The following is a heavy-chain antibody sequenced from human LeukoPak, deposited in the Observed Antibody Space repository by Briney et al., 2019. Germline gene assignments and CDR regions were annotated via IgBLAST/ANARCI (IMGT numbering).Heavy chain of an antibody. V-gene: IGHV3-21*01. CDR1: GFTFSSYS. Sequence: GGSLRLSCAASGFTFSSYSMNWVRQAPGKGLEWVSSISSSSSYIYYADSVKGRFTISRDNAKNSLYLQMNSLRAEDTAVYYCASYDENGSGSEGMDVWGQGTTVTVSS. CDR3: ASYDENGSGSEGMDV. D-gene: IGHD3-10*01. CDR2: ISSSSSYI. J-gene: IGHJ6*02.